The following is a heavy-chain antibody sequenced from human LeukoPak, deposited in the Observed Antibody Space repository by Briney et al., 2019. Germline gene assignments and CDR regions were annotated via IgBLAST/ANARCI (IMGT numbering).Heavy chain of an antibody. J-gene: IGHJ3*02. Sequence: GGSLRLSCAASGFTFSDYYMSWIRQAPGKGLEWVSYISSSGSTMYYAGSVKGRFTISRDNAKNSLYLQMNSLRAEDTAVYYCARGRVAVRSDAFDIWGQGTMVTVSS. V-gene: IGHV3-11*04. CDR1: GFTFSDYY. CDR2: ISSSGSTM. CDR3: ARGRVAVRSDAFDI. D-gene: IGHD6-19*01.